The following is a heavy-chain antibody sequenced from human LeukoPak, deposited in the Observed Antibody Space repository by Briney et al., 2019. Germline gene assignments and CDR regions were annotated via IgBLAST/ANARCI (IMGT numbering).Heavy chain of an antibody. J-gene: IGHJ6*02. D-gene: IGHD2-2*01. CDR2: IYHSGST. CDR3: ARVVPAGYYGMDV. V-gene: IGHV4-30-2*01. CDR1: GGSISSGGYS. Sequence: SETLSLTCAVSGGSISSGGYSWSWIRQPPGKGLEWIGYIYHSGSTNYNPSLKSRVTISVDTSKNQFSLKLSSVTAADTAVYYCARVVPAGYYGMDVWGQGATVTVSS.